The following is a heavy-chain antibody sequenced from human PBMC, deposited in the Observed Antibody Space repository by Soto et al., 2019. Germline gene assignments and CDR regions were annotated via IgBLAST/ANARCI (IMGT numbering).Heavy chain of an antibody. CDR2: IYSGGTT. D-gene: IGHD3-22*01. V-gene: IGHV3-66*01. J-gene: IGHJ4*02. Sequence: GGSLRLSCAASGFTVSSNYMTWVRQAPGKGLEWVSNIYSGGTTSYADSVKGRFTISRDNSKNTLFLQMNSLRDDDTAVYYCARDSFSGRYYDRSGSGVDYWGQGTLVTV. CDR3: ARDSFSGRYYDRSGSGVDY. CDR1: GFTVSSNY.